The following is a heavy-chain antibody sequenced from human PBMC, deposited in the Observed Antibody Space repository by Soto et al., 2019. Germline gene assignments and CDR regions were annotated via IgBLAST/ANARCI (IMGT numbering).Heavy chain of an antibody. J-gene: IGHJ6*02. CDR1: GYTFTSYD. D-gene: IGHD3-3*01. CDR3: ARVWSGYYYYYGMDV. Sequence: GASVKVSCKASGYTFTSYDINWVRQATGQGLEWMGWMNPNSGNTGYAQKFQGGVTMTRNTSISTAYMELSSLRSEDTAVYYCARVWSGYYYYYGMDVWGQGTTVTVSS. CDR2: MNPNSGNT. V-gene: IGHV1-8*01.